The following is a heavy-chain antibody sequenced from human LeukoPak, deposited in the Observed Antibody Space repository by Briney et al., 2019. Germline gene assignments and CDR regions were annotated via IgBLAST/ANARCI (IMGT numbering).Heavy chain of an antibody. V-gene: IGHV3-74*01. CDR1: GFTFSTYW. CDR2: IKSDGST. J-gene: IGHJ1*01. Sequence: GGSLRLSCAASGFTFSTYWMHWVRQAPGKGLVWVPRIKSDGSTNYADSVKGRFTISRDNAKNTVSLQMNSLRPEDTGVYYCARAPSEIGGYYPEYFRHWGQGTLVTVSS. CDR3: ARAPSEIGGYYPEYFRH. D-gene: IGHD3-22*01.